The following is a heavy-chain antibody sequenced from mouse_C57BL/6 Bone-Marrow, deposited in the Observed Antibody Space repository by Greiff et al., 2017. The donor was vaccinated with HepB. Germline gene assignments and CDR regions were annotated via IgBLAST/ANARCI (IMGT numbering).Heavy chain of an antibody. CDR3: ARNYGGYFDV. V-gene: IGHV1-81*01. Sequence: QVQLQQPGAELVKPGASVKVSCKASGYTFTSYGISWVKQRTGQGLEWIGEIYPRSGNTYYNEKFKGKATLTADKSSSTAYMELRSLTSEDSAVYFCARNYGGYFDVWGTGTTVTVSS. CDR2: IYPRSGNT. D-gene: IGHD2-4*01. CDR1: GYTFTSYG. J-gene: IGHJ1*03.